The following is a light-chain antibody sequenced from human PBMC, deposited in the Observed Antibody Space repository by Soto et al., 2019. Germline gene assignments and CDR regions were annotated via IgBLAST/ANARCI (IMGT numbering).Light chain of an antibody. V-gene: IGKV1-39*01. CDR2: GAS. CDR3: QQSYSIPPYA. J-gene: IGKJ2*01. Sequence: DIQMTQSPSSLSASVGDRVIITCRASQSIASYLIWYQQKPGQAPKDLIYGASTLQSGVPSRFSGSGSGTDFTLTSSSLQPEDFATYYCQQSYSIPPYAFGQGTKMEIK. CDR1: QSIASY.